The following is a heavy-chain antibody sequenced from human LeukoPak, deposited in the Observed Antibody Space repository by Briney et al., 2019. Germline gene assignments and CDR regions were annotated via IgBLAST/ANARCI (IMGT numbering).Heavy chain of an antibody. V-gene: IGHV3-11*06. Sequence: PGGSLRLSCAASGFTFSDYYMSWIRQAPGKGLEWVSYISSSSSYTNYADSVKGRFTISRDNAKNSLYLQMNSLRAEDTAVYYCARDGQLVRSYYYYYGMDVWGQGTTVTVSS. CDR3: ARDGQLVRSYYYYYGMDV. CDR2: ISSSSSYT. J-gene: IGHJ6*02. D-gene: IGHD6-13*01. CDR1: GFTFSDYY.